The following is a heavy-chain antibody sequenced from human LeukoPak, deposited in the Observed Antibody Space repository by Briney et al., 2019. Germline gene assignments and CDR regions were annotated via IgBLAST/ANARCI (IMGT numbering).Heavy chain of an antibody. CDR2: TYYRSNRSKWSS. D-gene: IGHD5-24*01. CDR1: GDSVSADSAT. CDR3: TRANYRAFDI. J-gene: IGHJ3*02. V-gene: IGHV6-1*01. Sequence: SQTLSLTCAISGDSVSADSATWNWIRQSPSRGLEWLGRTYYRSNRSKWSSDYALSVQSRIIISPDTSKNEFSLQLNSVTPEDTAVYYCTRANYRAFDIWGQGTMVTVSS.